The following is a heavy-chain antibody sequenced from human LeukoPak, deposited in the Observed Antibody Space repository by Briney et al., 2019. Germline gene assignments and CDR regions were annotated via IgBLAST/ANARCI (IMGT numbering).Heavy chain of an antibody. CDR3: ARGGTGWYSAFDV. D-gene: IGHD6-19*01. CDR2: FYSGESDT. J-gene: IGHJ3*01. Sequence: GESLKISCKGSGYVFTTHWIGWVRQVPGQGLEWMGIFYSGESDTRYGPSFQGHVTISVDKSISTAYLQWSSLKASDTAIYYCARGGTGWYSAFDVWGPGTMVTVSS. CDR1: GYVFTTHW. V-gene: IGHV5-51*01.